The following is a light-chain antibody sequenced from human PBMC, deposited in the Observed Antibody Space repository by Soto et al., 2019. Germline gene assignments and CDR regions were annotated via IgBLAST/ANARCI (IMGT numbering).Light chain of an antibody. CDR3: SSYTSSSTLVV. Sequence: QSALTQPVSVSGSPGQSITISCTGTSSDVGYYNYVSWYQQHPGKAPKLIIYEVSNRPSGVSYRFSGSKSGNTASLTISGLQTEDEADYYCSSYTSSSTLVVFGGGTQLTVL. CDR2: EVS. V-gene: IGLV2-14*01. CDR1: SSDVGYYNY. J-gene: IGLJ2*01.